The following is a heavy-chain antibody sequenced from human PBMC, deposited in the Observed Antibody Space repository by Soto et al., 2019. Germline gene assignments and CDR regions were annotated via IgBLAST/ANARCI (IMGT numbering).Heavy chain of an antibody. V-gene: IGHV4-59*08. CDR2: IYYSGST. CDR1: GGSISSYY. Sequence: TLSLTCTVSGGSISSYYWSWIRQPPGKGLEWIGYIYYSGSTNYNPSLKSRVTISVDTSKNQFSLKLSSVTAADTAVYYCARRRSSSGWTFDYWGQGTLVTVSS. D-gene: IGHD6-19*01. J-gene: IGHJ4*02. CDR3: ARRRSSSGWTFDY.